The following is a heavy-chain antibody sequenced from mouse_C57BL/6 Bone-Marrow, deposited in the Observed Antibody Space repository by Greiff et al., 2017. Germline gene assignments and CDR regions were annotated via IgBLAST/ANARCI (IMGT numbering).Heavy chain of an antibody. J-gene: IGHJ2*01. CDR3: ARPGDPYYFDY. CDR1: GFTFSSYG. V-gene: IGHV5-6*01. Sequence: EVQVVESGGDLVKPGGSLKLSCAASGFTFSSYGMSWVRQTPDKRLEWVATISSGGSYTYYPDGVKGRFTISRDNAKNTLYLQMSSLRSENTAMYYCARPGDPYYFDYWGQGTTLTVSS. CDR2: ISSGGSYT.